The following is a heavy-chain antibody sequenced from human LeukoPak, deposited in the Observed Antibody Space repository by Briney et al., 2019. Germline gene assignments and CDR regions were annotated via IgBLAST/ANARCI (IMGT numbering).Heavy chain of an antibody. J-gene: IGHJ6*02. V-gene: IGHV4-30-2*01. CDR3: ARDSWHYGMDV. CDR1: GGSISRGGYS. CDR2: IYHSGNT. Sequence: SETLSLTCAVSGGSISRGGYSWSWIRQPQGKGLEWIEYIYHSGNTYYNPPLKSRVTISVDRSKNQFSLKLSSVTAADTAVYYCARDSWHYGMDVWGQGTTVTVSS.